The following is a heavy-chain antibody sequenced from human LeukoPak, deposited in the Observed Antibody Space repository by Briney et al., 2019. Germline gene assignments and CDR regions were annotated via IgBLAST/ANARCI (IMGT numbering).Heavy chain of an antibody. CDR2: INPNSGGT. D-gene: IGHD1-26*01. V-gene: IGHV1-2*06. CDR1: GYTFTGYY. Sequence: ASVKVSCKASGYTFTGYYMHWVRQAPGQGLEWMGRINPNSGGTNYAQKFQGRVTMTRDTSISTAYMELSRLRSDDTAVYYCARGPLTITISIVGAEDSYYFDYWGQGTLVTVSS. CDR3: ARGPLTITISIVGAEDSYYFDY. J-gene: IGHJ4*02.